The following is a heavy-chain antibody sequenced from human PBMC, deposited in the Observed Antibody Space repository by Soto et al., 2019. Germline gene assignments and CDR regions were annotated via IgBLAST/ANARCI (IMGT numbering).Heavy chain of an antibody. CDR2: IYPGYSDP. D-gene: IGHD6-13*01. V-gene: IGHV5-51*01. Sequence: GESLKISCQGSGYSFTNYGIGWVRQLPGRGLEWVGIIYPGYSDPRSRPSFQGRVTISADKSINTAYLQWSSLRASDLATYYYARPPGGGTLLATWGQGTPVTGTS. J-gene: IGHJ5*02. CDR1: GYSFTNYG. CDR3: ARPPGGGTLLAT.